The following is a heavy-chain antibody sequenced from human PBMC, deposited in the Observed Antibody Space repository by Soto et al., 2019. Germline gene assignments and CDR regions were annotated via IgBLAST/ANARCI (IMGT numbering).Heavy chain of an antibody. CDR3: ERGAWIQLWFGGFDY. Sequence: PSETLSLTCTVSGGSISSYYWSWIRQPAGKGLEWIGRIYTSGSTNYNPSLKSRVTMSVDTSKNQFSLKLSSVTAADTAVYYCERGAWIQLWFGGFDYWGQGTLVTVSS. V-gene: IGHV4-4*07. CDR2: IYTSGST. CDR1: GGSISSYY. J-gene: IGHJ4*02. D-gene: IGHD5-18*01.